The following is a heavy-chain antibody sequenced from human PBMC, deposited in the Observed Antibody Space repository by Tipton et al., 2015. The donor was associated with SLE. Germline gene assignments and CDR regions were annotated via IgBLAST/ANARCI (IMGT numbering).Heavy chain of an antibody. CDR1: GFTFSSYA. CDR2: ISYDGSNK. J-gene: IGHJ4*02. Sequence: SLRLSCAASGFTFSSYAMHWVRQAPDKGLEWVAVISYDGSNKYYADSVKGRFTISRDNSKNTLYLQMNSLRAEDTAVYYCASHAGPFDYWGQGTLVTVSS. V-gene: IGHV3-30*04. CDR3: ASHAGPFDY.